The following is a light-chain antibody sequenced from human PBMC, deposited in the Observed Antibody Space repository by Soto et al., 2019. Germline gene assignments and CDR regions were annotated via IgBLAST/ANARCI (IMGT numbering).Light chain of an antibody. CDR1: QSLRNN. CDR3: QHRSNWPLT. V-gene: IGKV3-11*01. Sequence: EIVLTQSPATLSLSPGERATLSGRASQSLRNNLAWYQHKPGQAPRLLIYDASSRATGIPARFSGSGSGTDFTLTISSLEPEDFAVYYCQHRSNWPLTFGGGTKVDI. CDR2: DAS. J-gene: IGKJ4*01.